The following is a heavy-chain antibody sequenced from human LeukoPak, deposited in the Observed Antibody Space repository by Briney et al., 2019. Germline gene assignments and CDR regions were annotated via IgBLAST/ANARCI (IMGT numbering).Heavy chain of an antibody. CDR2: ISSSSSYI. J-gene: IGHJ4*02. CDR1: GFTFSSYS. V-gene: IGHV3-21*01. Sequence: GGSLRLSCAASGFTFSSYSMNWVRQAPGKGLEWVSSISSSSSYIYYADSVKGRFTISRDNAKNSLYLQMNSLRAEDTAVYYCARSRITMIVLVMTKYYFDYWGQGTLVTVSS. D-gene: IGHD3-22*01. CDR3: ARSRITMIVLVMTKYYFDY.